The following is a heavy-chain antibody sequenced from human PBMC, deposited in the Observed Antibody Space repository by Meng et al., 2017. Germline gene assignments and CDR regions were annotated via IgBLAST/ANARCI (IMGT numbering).Heavy chain of an antibody. CDR2: ISSSSSYI. D-gene: IGHD2-8*01. Sequence: GSLRLSCAASGFTVSSNYMSWVRQAPGKGLEWVSSISSSSSYIYYADSVKGRFTISRDNAKNSLYLQMNSLRAEDTAVYYCARDMDCTNGVCYEGDYYYYGMDVWGQGTTVTVSS. CDR1: GFTVSSNY. J-gene: IGHJ6*02. CDR3: ARDMDCTNGVCYEGDYYYYGMDV. V-gene: IGHV3-21*01.